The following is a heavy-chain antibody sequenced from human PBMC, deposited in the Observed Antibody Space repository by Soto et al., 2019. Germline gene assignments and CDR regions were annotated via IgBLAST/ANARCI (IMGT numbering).Heavy chain of an antibody. CDR3: AKGLYDFWSGYDY. J-gene: IGHJ4*02. D-gene: IGHD3-3*01. Sequence: QVQLVESGGGVVQPGRSLRLSCAASGFTFSSYGMHWVRQAPGKGLEWVAVISYDGSNKYYADSVKGRFTISRDNSKNTLYLQMNSLRAEDTAVYYCAKGLYDFWSGYDYWGQGTLVTVSS. CDR1: GFTFSSYG. CDR2: ISYDGSNK. V-gene: IGHV3-30*18.